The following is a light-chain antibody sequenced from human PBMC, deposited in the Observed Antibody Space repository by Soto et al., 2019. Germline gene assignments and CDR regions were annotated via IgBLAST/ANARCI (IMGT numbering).Light chain of an antibody. CDR1: QSVSSSY. V-gene: IGKV3-20*01. Sequence: EIVLTQSPGTLSLSPGERATLSCRASQSVSSSYLAWYQQKPGQAPRLLIYDASSRATGIPDRFSGSGSGTDFTVTISRLEPEDFAVYYCQQYGSSPRTFGQGTKVEIK. CDR2: DAS. J-gene: IGKJ1*01. CDR3: QQYGSSPRT.